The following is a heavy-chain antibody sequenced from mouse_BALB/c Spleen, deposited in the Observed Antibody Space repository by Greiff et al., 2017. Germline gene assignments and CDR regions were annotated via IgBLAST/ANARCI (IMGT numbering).Heavy chain of an antibody. CDR1: GFAFSSYD. CDR3: AIITTAWFAY. J-gene: IGHJ3*01. Sequence: EVMLVESGGGLVKPGGSLKLSCAASGFAFSSYDMSWVRQTPEKRLEWVAYISSGGGSTYYPDTVKGRFTISRDNAKNTLYLQMSSLKSEDTAMYYCAIITTAWFAYWGQGTLVTVSA. D-gene: IGHD1-2*01. V-gene: IGHV5-12-1*01. CDR2: ISSGGGST.